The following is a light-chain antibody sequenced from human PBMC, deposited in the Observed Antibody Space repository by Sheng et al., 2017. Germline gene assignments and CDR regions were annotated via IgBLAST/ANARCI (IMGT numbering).Light chain of an antibody. V-gene: IGKV3-11*01. Sequence: EIVLTQSPGTLSLSPGERATLSCRASQSISKYLAWYQQNPGQAPRLLIYDTSNRATGIPARFSGSGSGTDFTLTISSLEPEDFAVYYCQQRSSWPLTFGGGPRWRSN. J-gene: IGKJ4*01. CDR1: QSISKY. CDR2: DTS. CDR3: QQRSSWPLT.